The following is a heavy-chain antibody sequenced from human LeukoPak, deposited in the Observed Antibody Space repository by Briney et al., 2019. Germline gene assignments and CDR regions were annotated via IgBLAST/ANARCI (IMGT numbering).Heavy chain of an antibody. CDR1: GLTFGDNA. D-gene: IGHD3-22*01. V-gene: IGHV3-49*04. CDR2: IRNKGNGGTT. CDR3: TTGSYHESSGYRFDY. Sequence: GGSLRLSCTTSGLTFGDNAMSWVRPAPGKGLEWVGFIRNKGNGGTTEYAASVKGRFTISRDDSESITYLQMNSLRTEDTAVYYCTTGSYHESSGYRFDYWGQGTLVTVSS. J-gene: IGHJ4*02.